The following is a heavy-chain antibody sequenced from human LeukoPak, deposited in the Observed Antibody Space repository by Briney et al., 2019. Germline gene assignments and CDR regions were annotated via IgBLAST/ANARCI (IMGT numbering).Heavy chain of an antibody. J-gene: IGHJ6*03. CDR1: GYSISSGYY. V-gene: IGHV4-38-2*01. CDR3: ARVGSGSPPYYYYYYMDV. CDR2: IYHNGST. Sequence: PSETLSLTCAVSGYSISSGYYWGWIRQPPGKGLEWIGSIYHNGSTYYNPSLKSRVTISVDTSKNQFFLKLSSVTAADTAVYYCARVGSGSPPYYYYYYMDVWGKGTTVTVSS. D-gene: IGHD1-26*01.